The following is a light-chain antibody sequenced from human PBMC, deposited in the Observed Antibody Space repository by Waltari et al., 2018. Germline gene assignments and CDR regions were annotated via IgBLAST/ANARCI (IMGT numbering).Light chain of an antibody. CDR2: DAS. Sequence: DIQMTQSPSSLSASVGDRVTITCQASEDIKEFLNWYKQRPGKAPQLLIYDASKLATGFPSRFSGSGSGTSFTLTIGSLQPEDASIYYCQQYNILPYAFGQGTKVEI. CDR1: EDIKEF. J-gene: IGKJ2*01. V-gene: IGKV1-33*01. CDR3: QQYNILPYA.